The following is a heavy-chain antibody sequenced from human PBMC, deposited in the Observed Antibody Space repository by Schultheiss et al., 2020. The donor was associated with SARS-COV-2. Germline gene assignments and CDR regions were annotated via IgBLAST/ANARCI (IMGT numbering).Heavy chain of an antibody. Sequence: SGTLSLTCTVSGGSISSYYWSWIRQPPGKGREWIGYIYYSGSTNYNPSLKRRVTISVDTSKNQFSLRLSSVTAADTAVYYCARHGGNSAYYYGMDVWGQGTTVTVSS. CDR2: IYYSGST. CDR1: GGSISSYY. J-gene: IGHJ6*02. D-gene: IGHD4-23*01. V-gene: IGHV4-59*08. CDR3: ARHGGNSAYYYGMDV.